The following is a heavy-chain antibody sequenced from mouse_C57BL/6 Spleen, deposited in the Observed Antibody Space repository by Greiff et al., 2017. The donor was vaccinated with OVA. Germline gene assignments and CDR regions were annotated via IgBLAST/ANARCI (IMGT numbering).Heavy chain of an antibody. CDR1: GYAFSSSW. V-gene: IGHV1-82*01. CDR2: IYPGDGDT. J-gene: IGHJ4*01. D-gene: IGHD4-1*01. Sequence: QVQLKQSGPELVKPGASVKISCKASGYAFSSSWMNWVKQRPGKGLEWIGRIYPGDGDTNYNGKFKGKATLTADKSSSTAYMQLSSLTSEDSAVYFCARRPLTGTDAMDYWGQGTSVTVSS. CDR3: ARRPLTGTDAMDY.